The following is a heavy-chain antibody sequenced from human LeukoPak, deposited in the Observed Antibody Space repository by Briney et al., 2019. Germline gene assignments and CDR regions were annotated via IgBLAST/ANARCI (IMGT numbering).Heavy chain of an antibody. CDR3: ARGTVITTIGVWDY. Sequence: ASVKVSCKASGYTFTSYYMHWVRQAPGQGLERMGIINPSGSSKSYAQKFQGRVTMTSDTSTTTVYMELSSLRSEDTAVYYCARGTVITTIGVWDYWGQGTLVTVSS. V-gene: IGHV1-46*01. J-gene: IGHJ4*02. CDR2: INPSGSSK. D-gene: IGHD3-22*01. CDR1: GYTFTSYY.